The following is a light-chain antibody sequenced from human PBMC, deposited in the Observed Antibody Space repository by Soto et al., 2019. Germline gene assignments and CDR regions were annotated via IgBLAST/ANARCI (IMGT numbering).Light chain of an antibody. V-gene: IGKV2-28*01. Sequence: DIVMTQSPLSLSVTPGEPASISCRSSQSLRHSNGYNYLDWYLEKPGQSPQLLIYLGSNRASGVPDRFSGSGSGTDFTLGISRVEAEDVGLYYCMQALQSPLYTFGQGTKLEIK. CDR3: MQALQSPLYT. CDR1: QSLRHSNGYNY. CDR2: LGS. J-gene: IGKJ2*01.